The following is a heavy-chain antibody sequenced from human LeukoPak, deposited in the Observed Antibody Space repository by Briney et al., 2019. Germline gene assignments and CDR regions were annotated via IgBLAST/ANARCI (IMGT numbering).Heavy chain of an antibody. CDR1: GFTFSSYA. CDR3: AKVGDYAAEPFDY. D-gene: IGHD4-17*01. CDR2: FSGSGGST. J-gene: IGHJ4*02. Sequence: PGRSLRLSCAASGFTFSSYAMSWVRQAPGKGLEWVSAFSGSGGSTYYADSVKGRFTISRDNSKNTLYLQMNSLRAEDTAIYYCAKVGDYAAEPFDYWGQGTLVTVYS. V-gene: IGHV3-23*01.